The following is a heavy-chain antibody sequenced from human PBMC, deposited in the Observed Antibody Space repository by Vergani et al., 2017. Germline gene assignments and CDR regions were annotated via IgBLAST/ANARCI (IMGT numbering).Heavy chain of an antibody. V-gene: IGHV3-30*18. CDR1: GFTFSSYG. CDR3: AKGQGGFDY. CDR2: ISHDGSNK. Sequence: QVQLVESGGGVVKPGRSLRLSCAASGFTFSSYGINWVRQAPGKGLEWVAVISHDGSNKYYAESVKGRFTITRDNSKNTLYLQMNSLRAEDTAVYYGAKGQGGFDYWGQGTLVTVSS. J-gene: IGHJ4*02.